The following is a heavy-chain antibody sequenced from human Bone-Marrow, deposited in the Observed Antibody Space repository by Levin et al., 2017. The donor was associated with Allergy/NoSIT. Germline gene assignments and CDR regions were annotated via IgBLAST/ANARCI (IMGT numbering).Heavy chain of an antibody. CDR2: IYSRGGT. J-gene: IGHJ4*02. D-gene: IGHD6-19*01. Sequence: QPGESLKISCAVSGFTVGNNYMHWVRQAPGKGLEWVCLIYSRGGTAYADSVKGRFTISRDSSQNMVYLQMSRLRVEDTAFYYCAARNVQWPQWGRGALVTVSS. V-gene: IGHV3-53*01. CDR3: AARNVQWPQ. CDR1: GFTVGNNY.